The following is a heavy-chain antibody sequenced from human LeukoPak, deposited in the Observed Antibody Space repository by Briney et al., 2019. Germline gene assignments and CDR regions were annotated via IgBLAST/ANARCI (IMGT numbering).Heavy chain of an antibody. D-gene: IGHD4-17*01. CDR3: VRDGDHYDFDH. Sequence: AGSLRFSCAASRFTFTNYQMHWVRQAPGKGRVWVARINKDGRGHAYSVSVKGRFTVYRDNAKNTVHLQMNSLRAEDTAVYYCVRDGDHYDFDHWGQGTLVTV. V-gene: IGHV3-74*01. J-gene: IGHJ4*02. CDR1: RFTFTNYQ. CDR2: INKDGRGH.